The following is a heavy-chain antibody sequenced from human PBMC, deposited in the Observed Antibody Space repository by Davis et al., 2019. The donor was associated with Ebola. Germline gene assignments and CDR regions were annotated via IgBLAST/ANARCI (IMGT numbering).Heavy chain of an antibody. Sequence: PSETLSLTCTVSGGSISSYYWSWIRQPPGKALEWLAHIFSNDEKSYSTSLKSRLTISKDTSKSQVVLTMTNMDPVDTATYYCARDNTFFDYWGQGTLVTVSS. CDR1: GGSISSYYW. CDR2: IFSNDEK. D-gene: IGHD1-14*01. J-gene: IGHJ4*02. V-gene: IGHV2-26*01. CDR3: ARDNTFFDY.